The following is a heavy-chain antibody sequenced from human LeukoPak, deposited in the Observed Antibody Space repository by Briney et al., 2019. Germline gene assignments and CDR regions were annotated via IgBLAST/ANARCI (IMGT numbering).Heavy chain of an antibody. CDR3: ARGAEYYYDSSGYLDY. CDR2: INAGNGNT. V-gene: IGHV1-3*01. J-gene: IGHJ4*02. D-gene: IGHD3-22*01. CDR1: GYTFTSYA. Sequence: ASVKVSCKASGYTFTSYAMHWVRQAPGQRLEWMGWINAGNGNTKYSQKFQGRVTITRDTSASTAYMELSSLRSEDTAVYYCARGAEYYYDSSGYLDYWGQGTLVTVSS.